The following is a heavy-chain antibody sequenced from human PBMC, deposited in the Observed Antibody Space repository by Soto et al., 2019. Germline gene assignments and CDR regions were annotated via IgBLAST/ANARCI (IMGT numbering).Heavy chain of an antibody. V-gene: IGHV4-59*01. CDR1: GGSFSSYY. CDR2: IYYSGST. J-gene: IGHJ6*02. D-gene: IGHD5-18*01. CDR3: ARDREGRYSYDLSGMDV. Sequence: QVQLQESGPGLVKPSETLSLTCTVSGGSFSSYYWSWIRQPPGKGLEWIGYIYYSGSTNYNPSLKSRVTISLDTSKNQFSLKLSSVTAADTAVYYCARDREGRYSYDLSGMDVWGQGTTVTVSS.